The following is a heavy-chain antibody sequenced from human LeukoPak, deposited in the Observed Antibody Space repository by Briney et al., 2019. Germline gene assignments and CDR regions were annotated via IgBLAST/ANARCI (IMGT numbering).Heavy chain of an antibody. CDR3: ARPPLPAATGRDAFDI. Sequence: SETLSLTCTVSGRSLSSSSYYSGWIRQPPGKGLEWIGSIYYSGSTYYNPSPKSRVTISVDTSQNQFSLKLSSVTAADTAVYYCARPPLPAATGRDAFDIWGQGTMVTVSS. CDR2: IYYSGST. J-gene: IGHJ3*02. V-gene: IGHV4-39*01. CDR1: GRSLSSSSYY. D-gene: IGHD2-2*01.